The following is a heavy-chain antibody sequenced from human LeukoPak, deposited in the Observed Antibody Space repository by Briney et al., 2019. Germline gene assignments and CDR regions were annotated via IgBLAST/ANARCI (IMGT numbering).Heavy chain of an antibody. J-gene: IGHJ4*02. CDR2: IYYSGST. CDR3: ARIISLRRFDY. V-gene: IGHV4-39*01. D-gene: IGHD4-17*01. Sequence: TSETLSLTCTVSGGSISTSSYYWGWIRQPPGKGLEWIGVIYYSGSTYYNPSLKSRVTISVDTSKNQFSLKLSYVTAADTAVYYCARIISLRRFDYWGRGTLVTVSS. CDR1: GGSISTSSYY.